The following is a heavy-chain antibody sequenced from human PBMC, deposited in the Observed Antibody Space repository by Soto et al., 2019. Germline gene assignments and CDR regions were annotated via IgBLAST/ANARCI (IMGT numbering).Heavy chain of an antibody. Sequence: ASVKASSKASGYTITSYSMHSVHQANRQRLEWMGWISAYNGNTNYAQKLQGRVTMTTDTSTSTAYMELRSLRSDDTAVYYCARDTYNYYGSGSPLGYWGQGTLVTVSS. CDR2: ISAYNGNT. CDR1: GYTITSYS. V-gene: IGHV1-18*01. CDR3: ARDTYNYYGSGSPLGY. D-gene: IGHD3-10*01. J-gene: IGHJ4*02.